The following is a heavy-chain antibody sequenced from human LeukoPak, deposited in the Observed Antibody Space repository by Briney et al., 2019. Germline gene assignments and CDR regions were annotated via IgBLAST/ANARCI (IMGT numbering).Heavy chain of an antibody. CDR1: RFTFSSYG. Sequence: GLSLSLSCAASRFTFSSYGMQWVRHAPGKGLEWVAVIRDHGKNIYYADCVNGRVTISRENSNNTLYRQMNSMRAEDTALYYCAKIGTVEYYFDYWGQGTLVTVSS. J-gene: IGHJ4*02. CDR2: IRDHGKNI. V-gene: IGHV3-30*18. D-gene: IGHD1/OR15-1a*01. CDR3: AKIGTVEYYFDY.